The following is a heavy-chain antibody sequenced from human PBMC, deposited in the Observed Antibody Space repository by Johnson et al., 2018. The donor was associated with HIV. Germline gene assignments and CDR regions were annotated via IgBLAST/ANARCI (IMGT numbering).Heavy chain of an antibody. CDR2: ISWGGT. J-gene: IGHJ3*02. CDR3: AKDTAMVRSSAAFDI. V-gene: IGHV3-43*01. D-gene: IGHD5-18*01. CDR1: GFNFDDYT. Sequence: VQLVESGGVVVQPGGSLRLSCAASGFNFDDYTMHWVRQAPGKGLEWVSLISWGGTYYADSVTGRFTISRDNSKNTLYLQMGSLRAEDMAVYYCAKDTAMVRSSAAFDIWGQGTMVTVSS.